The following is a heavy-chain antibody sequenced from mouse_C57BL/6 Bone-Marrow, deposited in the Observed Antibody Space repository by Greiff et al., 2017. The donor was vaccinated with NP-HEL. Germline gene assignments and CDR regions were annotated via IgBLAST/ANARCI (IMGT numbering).Heavy chain of an antibody. Sequence: VQLQQSGAELVKPGASVKLSCTASGFNIKDYYMHWVKQRTEQGLEWIGRIDPEDGENKSAPKFQGKATITADTSSNTAYLQLSSLTSEDTAVYYCARSTTVVAGDYWGQGTTLTVSS. D-gene: IGHD1-1*01. J-gene: IGHJ2*01. CDR1: GFNIKDYY. V-gene: IGHV14-2*01. CDR3: ARSTTVVAGDY. CDR2: IDPEDGEN.